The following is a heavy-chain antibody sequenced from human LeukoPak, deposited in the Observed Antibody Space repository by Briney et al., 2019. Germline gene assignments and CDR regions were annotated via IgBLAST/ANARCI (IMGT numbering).Heavy chain of an antibody. V-gene: IGHV4-34*01. J-gene: IGHJ4*02. CDR3: ARLARLYIVGAIEGDY. D-gene: IGHD1-26*01. CDR2: INHSGST. Sequence: PSETLSLTCAVYGGSFSGYYWSWIRQPPGKGLEWIGEINHSGSTNYNPSLKSRVTISVDTSKNQFSLKLSSVTAADTAVYYCARLARLYIVGAIEGDYWGQGTLVTVSS. CDR1: GGSFSGYY.